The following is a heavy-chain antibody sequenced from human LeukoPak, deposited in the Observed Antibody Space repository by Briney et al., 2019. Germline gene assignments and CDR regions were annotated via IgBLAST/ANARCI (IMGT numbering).Heavy chain of an antibody. Sequence: SETLSLTCAVSGGSISSGGYSWSWIRQPPGKGLEWIGYIYHSGSTYYNPSLKSRVTISVDRSKNQFSLKLSSVTAADTAVYYCARHADLYYDSSDLDYWGQGTLVTVSS. D-gene: IGHD3-22*01. CDR3: ARHADLYYDSSDLDY. J-gene: IGHJ4*02. CDR1: GGSISSGGYS. CDR2: IYHSGST. V-gene: IGHV4-30-2*01.